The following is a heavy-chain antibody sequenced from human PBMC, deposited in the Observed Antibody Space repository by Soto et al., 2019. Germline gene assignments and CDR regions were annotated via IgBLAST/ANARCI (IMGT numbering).Heavy chain of an antibody. J-gene: IGHJ6*02. CDR2: INPSGGST. D-gene: IGHD6-6*01. CDR3: ARDYSSSSSYYGMDV. Sequence: GKGLEWTGIINPSGGSTSYAQKFQGRVTMTRDTSTSTVYMELSSLRSEDTAVYYCARDYSSSSSYYGMDVWGQGTTVTVSS. V-gene: IGHV1-46*01.